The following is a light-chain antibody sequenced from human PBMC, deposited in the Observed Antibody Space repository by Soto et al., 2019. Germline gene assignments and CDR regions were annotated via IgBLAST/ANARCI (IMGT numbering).Light chain of an antibody. CDR2: KAS. Sequence: DIEMTQSPCTLSLSLGDRVTSTCRASQTISSWLAWYQQKPGKAPKLLIYKASTLKSGVPSRFSGSGSGTEFTLTISSLQPDDFATYYCQHYNSYSEAFGQGTKVDI. V-gene: IGKV1-5*03. CDR3: QHYNSYSEA. CDR1: QTISSW. J-gene: IGKJ1*01.